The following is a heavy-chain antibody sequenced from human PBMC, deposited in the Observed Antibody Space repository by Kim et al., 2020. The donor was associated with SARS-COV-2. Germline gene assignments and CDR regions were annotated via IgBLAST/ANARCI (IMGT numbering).Heavy chain of an antibody. CDR1: GGSISSSSYY. Sequence: ETLSLTCTVSGGSISSSSYYWGWIRQPPGKGLEWIGSIFYSGSTYYNPSLKSRVTISVDTSKNQFSLKLSSVTAADTAVYYCARHSIVGAAIDYWGQGTPVTVSS. CDR2: IFYSGST. V-gene: IGHV4-39*01. J-gene: IGHJ4*02. CDR3: ARHSIVGAAIDY. D-gene: IGHD1-26*01.